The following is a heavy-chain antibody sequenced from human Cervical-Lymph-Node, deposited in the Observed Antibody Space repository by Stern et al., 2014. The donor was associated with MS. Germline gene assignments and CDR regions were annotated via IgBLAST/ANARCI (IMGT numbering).Heavy chain of an antibody. CDR1: GFSFSTSGVG. CDR3: VHGPSASDSDGYYYGFDS. V-gene: IGHV2-5*02. J-gene: IGHJ4*02. Sequence: QITLKESGPTLVKPTQTLTLTCTFSGFSFSTSGVGVGWIRQPPGRALECLAVIYWDDDEHYNPSLKSRLTISKDTSKNQVILTLTNMATVDTATYYCVHGPSASDSDGYYYGFDSWGQGTLVTVSP. CDR2: IYWDDDE. D-gene: IGHD3-22*01.